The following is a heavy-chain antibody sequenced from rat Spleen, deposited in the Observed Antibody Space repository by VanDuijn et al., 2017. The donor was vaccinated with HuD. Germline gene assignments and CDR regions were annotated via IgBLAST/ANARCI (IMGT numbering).Heavy chain of an antibody. Sequence: QVQLKESGPGLVQPSQTLSLTCTVSGFSLSNYGVIWFRQPPGKGLEWMGIIWDNGNTNYNSALKSRLSISKDTSKSQVFLKMNSLQTEDTATFYCARDAYYSSSPPAYWGQGTLVTVSS. CDR3: ARDAYYSSSPPAY. V-gene: IGHV2-13*01. CDR1: GFSLSNYG. J-gene: IGHJ3*01. CDR2: IWDNGNT. D-gene: IGHD1-2*01.